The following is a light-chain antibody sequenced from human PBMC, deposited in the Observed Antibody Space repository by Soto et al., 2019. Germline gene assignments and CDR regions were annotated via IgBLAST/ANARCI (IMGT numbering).Light chain of an antibody. V-gene: IGKV1-5*01. CDR2: DAS. Sequence: DIQMPQSPSTLSASVGDRVTITCRASQSISSWLAWYQQKPGKAPKLLIYDASSLEIGVPSRFSGSGSGTEFTLNISSLQPYDFATYYCQHYNSLITFGQGTRLEIK. CDR1: QSISSW. J-gene: IGKJ5*01. CDR3: QHYNSLIT.